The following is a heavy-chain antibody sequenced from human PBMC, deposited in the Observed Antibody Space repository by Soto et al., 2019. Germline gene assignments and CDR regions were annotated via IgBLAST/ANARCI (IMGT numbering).Heavy chain of an antibody. J-gene: IGHJ6*02. CDR2: IRSKAYGGTT. Sequence: GGSLRLSCSASGFTFDDYTMIWVRQAPGKGLEWVGLIRSKAYGGTTIFTASVKGRFSISRDDSKSIAYLQMTSLKPEDTAVYYCARDSQWLVQAYGFDVWGQGTTVTVSS. V-gene: IGHV3-49*04. CDR3: ARDSQWLVQAYGFDV. D-gene: IGHD6-19*01. CDR1: GFTFDDYT.